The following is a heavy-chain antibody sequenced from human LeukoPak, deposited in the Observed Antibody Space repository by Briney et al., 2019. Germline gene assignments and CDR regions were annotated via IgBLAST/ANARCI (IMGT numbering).Heavy chain of an antibody. Sequence: ASVKVSCKASGYTFTSYDINWVRQATGQGLEWMGWMNPNSGNTGYAQKFQGRVTMTRNTSISKAYMELSSLRSEDTAVYCCARLEPDDGDDYWGQGTLVTVSS. J-gene: IGHJ4*02. CDR2: MNPNSGNT. V-gene: IGHV1-8*01. CDR1: GYTFTSYD. D-gene: IGHD1-1*01. CDR3: ARLEPDDGDDY.